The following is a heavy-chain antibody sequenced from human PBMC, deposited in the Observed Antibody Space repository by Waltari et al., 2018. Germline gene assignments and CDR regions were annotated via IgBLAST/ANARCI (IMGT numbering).Heavy chain of an antibody. D-gene: IGHD4-17*01. J-gene: IGHJ4*02. Sequence: EVQLVESGGGLVQPGGSLRLSCAASGFTFSSYSMNWVRQAPGKGLECVSYISSSSSTIYYADSVKGRFTIARDNAKNSLYLQMNSLRAEDTAVYYCGRHDYGDYLDYWGQGTLVTVSS. CDR3: GRHDYGDYLDY. CDR2: ISSSSSTI. V-gene: IGHV3-48*01. CDR1: GFTFSSYS.